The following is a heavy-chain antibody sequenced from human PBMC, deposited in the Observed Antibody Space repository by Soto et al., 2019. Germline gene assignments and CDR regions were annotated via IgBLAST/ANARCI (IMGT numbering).Heavy chain of an antibody. V-gene: IGHV3-23*01. CDR2: ISGSDDST. D-gene: IGHD6-6*01. J-gene: IGHJ4*02. CDR1: GFTFSSYA. CDR3: AKMSSSSTFDY. Sequence: EVQLLESGGGLVQPGESLSLSCAASGFTFSSYAMSWVRQAPGKGLEWVSVISGSDDSTYYADSVKGRFTIPSDNSKNTLSLQMTSLRAEDTAVYYCAKMSSSSTFDYGGQGTLVTVSS.